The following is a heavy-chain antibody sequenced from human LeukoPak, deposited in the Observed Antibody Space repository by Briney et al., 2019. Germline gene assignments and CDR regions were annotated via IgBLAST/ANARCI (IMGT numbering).Heavy chain of an antibody. CDR3: AKDWQYYYDSSGYLQH. D-gene: IGHD3-22*01. J-gene: IGHJ1*01. CDR2: ISGDGGST. CDR1: GFTFDDYA. V-gene: IGHV3-43*02. Sequence: EGSLGLSCAASGFTFDDYAMHWVRQTPGKGLEWVSLISGDGGSTYYAESVKGRFTISRDNSKNSLYLQMNSLRTEDTALYYCAKDWQYYYDSSGYLQHWGQGTLVTVSS.